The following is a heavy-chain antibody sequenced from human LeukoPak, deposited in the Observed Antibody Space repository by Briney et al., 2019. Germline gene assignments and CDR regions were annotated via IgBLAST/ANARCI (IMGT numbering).Heavy chain of an antibody. CDR2: ISSSGSTI. D-gene: IGHD6-13*01. V-gene: IGHV3-48*03. CDR1: GFTFSSYE. J-gene: IGHJ3*02. Sequence: GGSLRLSCAASGFTFSSYEMNWVRQAPGKGLEWVSYISSSGSTIYYADSVKGRFTISRDNAKNSLYLQMNSLRVEDTAIYYCARDSDIGYSSYDIWGQGTMVTVSS. CDR3: ARDSDIGYSSYDI.